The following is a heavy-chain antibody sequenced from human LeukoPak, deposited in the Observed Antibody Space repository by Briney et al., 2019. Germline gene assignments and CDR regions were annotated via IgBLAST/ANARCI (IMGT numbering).Heavy chain of an antibody. Sequence: PGGSLRLSCAASGFTFSSYAMSWVRQAPGKGLEWVSSISDSADSTYYADSVKGRFTISRDNSKNTLYLQMNSLRAEDTAVYYCAKLPDTYYFDYWGQGTLVTVSS. CDR3: AKLPDTYYFDY. J-gene: IGHJ4*02. D-gene: IGHD5-18*01. CDR2: ISDSADST. CDR1: GFTFSSYA. V-gene: IGHV3-23*01.